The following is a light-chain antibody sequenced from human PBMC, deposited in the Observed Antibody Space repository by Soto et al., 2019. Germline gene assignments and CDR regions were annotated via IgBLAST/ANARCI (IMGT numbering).Light chain of an antibody. CDR2: DVT. CDR3: QSYDGTLTGVI. V-gene: IGLV2-18*02. CDR1: ISDVGFYAR. J-gene: IGLJ2*01. Sequence: QSALTQPPSVSGSPGQSVTISCTGTISDVGFYARVSWYQQPPGTAPKLLIYDVTNRPSGVPDRFSGSKSGTSGSLAITGLQAEDEADYFCQSYDGTLTGVIFGGGTKLTVL.